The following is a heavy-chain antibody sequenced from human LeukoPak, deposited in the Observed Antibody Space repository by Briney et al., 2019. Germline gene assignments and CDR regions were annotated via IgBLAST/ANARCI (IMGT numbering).Heavy chain of an antibody. CDR3: ARDSHTTKNDFDI. J-gene: IGHJ3*02. CDR2: INPNSGT. V-gene: IGHV1-2*02. Sequence: ASVKVSCKASGYTFNDYYMHWVRQAPGQGPEWMGWINPNSGTNYAQKFQGRVTLTRDTSISTAYMDLSRLTSDDTAVYYCARDSHTTKNDFDIWGQGTMVIVSS. D-gene: IGHD4-11*01. CDR1: GYTFNDYY.